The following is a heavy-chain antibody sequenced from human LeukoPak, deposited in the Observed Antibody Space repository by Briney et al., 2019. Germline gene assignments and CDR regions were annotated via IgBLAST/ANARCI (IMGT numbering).Heavy chain of an antibody. V-gene: IGHV1-69*05. CDR3: ARSYGSGSFLDY. J-gene: IGHJ4*02. Sequence: SVKLSCKVSGGTFSIYSITWVRHAPGQGLEWMGRIVPIFGTTHYAQNLQGRATITTDESTGTAYMELSGLRSEDTAVYFCARSYGSGSFLDYWGQGTLVTVSS. CDR1: GGTFSIYS. CDR2: IVPIFGTT. D-gene: IGHD3-10*01.